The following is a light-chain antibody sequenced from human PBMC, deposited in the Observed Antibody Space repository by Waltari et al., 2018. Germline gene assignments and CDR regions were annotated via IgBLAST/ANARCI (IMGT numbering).Light chain of an antibody. Sequence: QSALTQPASVSGSPGQSITISCTGTSSDVGGYDYVSWYQQHPGKATILIIYGVSSRPSGISIRFSGSKSGNTASLTISGLQAEDEADYYCSSYASSVTHVFGTGTKVTVL. CDR3: SSYASSVTHV. V-gene: IGLV2-14*03. CDR1: SSDVGGYDY. CDR2: GVS. J-gene: IGLJ1*01.